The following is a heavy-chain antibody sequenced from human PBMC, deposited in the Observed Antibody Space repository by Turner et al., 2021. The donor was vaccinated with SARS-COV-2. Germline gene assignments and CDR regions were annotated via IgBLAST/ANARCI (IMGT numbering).Heavy chain of an antibody. V-gene: IGHV3-48*01. CDR1: GVTFSSYR. Sequence: EVQLVESGGGLVQPGGSLRLSCAASGVTFSSYRLNWVPQVPGKGLEWVSYISSSRRTIDYADSVKGRFTISRDNAKNSLYLQMKSLRAEDTAWYYCARGGGHYWGQGTLVTVSS. J-gene: IGHJ4*02. CDR3: ARGGGHY. D-gene: IGHD3-16*01. CDR2: ISSSRRTI.